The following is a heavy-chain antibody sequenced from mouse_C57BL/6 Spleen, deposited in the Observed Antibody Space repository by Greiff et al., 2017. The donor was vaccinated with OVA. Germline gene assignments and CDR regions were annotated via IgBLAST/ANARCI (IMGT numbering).Heavy chain of an antibody. D-gene: IGHD1-1*01. Sequence: VQLQQSGPELVKPGASVKISCKASGYTFTDYYMNWVKQSHGKSLEWIGDINPNNGGTSYNQKFKGKATLTVDKSSSTAYMGLRSLTSEDSAVYYGARDYGSSYWYFDVWGTGTTVTVSS. J-gene: IGHJ1*03. CDR2: INPNNGGT. CDR3: ARDYGSSYWYFDV. V-gene: IGHV1-26*01. CDR1: GYTFTDYY.